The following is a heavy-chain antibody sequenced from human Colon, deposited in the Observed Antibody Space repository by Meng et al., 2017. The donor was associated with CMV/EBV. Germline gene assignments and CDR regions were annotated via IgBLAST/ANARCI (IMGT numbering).Heavy chain of an antibody. J-gene: IGHJ4*02. CDR3: AKNWGNDF. V-gene: IGHV3-23*01. CDR2: ITASGAST. D-gene: IGHD3-16*01. CDR1: GFTFSSYG. Sequence: EGQVLESGGGLVQPGGSLRLSCAASGFTFSSYGMNWVRHAPGKGLEWVSGITASGASTYYADSVKGRFTISRDNSKNTLYLQMNSLRADDTAVYYCAKNWGNDFWGQGTLVTVSS.